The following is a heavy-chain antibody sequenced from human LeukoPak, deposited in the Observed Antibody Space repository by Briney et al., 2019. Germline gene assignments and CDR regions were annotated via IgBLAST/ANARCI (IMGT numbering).Heavy chain of an antibody. D-gene: IGHD3-3*01. CDR2: ISSSSSYI. V-gene: IGHV3-21*01. CDR3: ARSGRIFGVVLYDY. J-gene: IGHJ4*02. Sequence: GGSLRLSCAASGFTFSSYSMNWVRQAPGKGLEWVSSISSSSSYIYYADSVKGRFTISRDNAKNSLYLQMNSLRAEDTAVYYCARSGRIFGVVLYDYWGQGTLVTVSS. CDR1: GFTFSSYS.